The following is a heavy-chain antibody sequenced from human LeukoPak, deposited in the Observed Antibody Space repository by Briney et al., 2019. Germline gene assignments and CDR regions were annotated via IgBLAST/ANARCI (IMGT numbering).Heavy chain of an antibody. CDR3: ARASRSGSYYFDY. Sequence: GGSLRLSCAASGFTVSSNYMSWVRQAPGKGLEWVSYLSAGSGTICYADSVKGRFTISRDNAKNSLYLQMNSLRDEDTAVYYCARASRSGSYYFDYWGQGTVVTVSS. D-gene: IGHD3-10*01. CDR2: LSAGSGTI. J-gene: IGHJ4*02. V-gene: IGHV3-48*02. CDR1: GFTVSSNY.